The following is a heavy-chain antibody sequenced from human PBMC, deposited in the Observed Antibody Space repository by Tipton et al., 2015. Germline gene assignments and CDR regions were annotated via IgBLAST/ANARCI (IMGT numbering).Heavy chain of an antibody. Sequence: TLPLTCAVSGGSFSTYYWSWIRQPPGKGLEWIAEITHSGSTNYNPSLKSRVTISVDTSKTQFSLKMSSVTASDTAVYYCARARGRHGGLFDSWGQGILVTVSS. CDR1: GGSFSTYY. V-gene: IGHV4-34*01. CDR3: ARARGRHGGLFDS. D-gene: IGHD4-23*01. CDR2: ITHSGST. J-gene: IGHJ4*02.